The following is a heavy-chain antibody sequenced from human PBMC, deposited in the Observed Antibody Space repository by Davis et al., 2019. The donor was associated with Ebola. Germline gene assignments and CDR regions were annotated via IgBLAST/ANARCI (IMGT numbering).Heavy chain of an antibody. CDR2: IYPGDSDT. CDR3: ARQKLTMVRGVIKTIKWFDP. J-gene: IGHJ5*02. V-gene: IGHV5-51*01. CDR1: GYSFTSYW. Sequence: QVSCKGSGYSFTSYWIVWVRQMPGQGLEWMGIIYPGDSDTRYSPSFQGQVTISADKSISTAYLQWSSLKASDTAMYYCARQKLTMVRGVIKTIKWFDPWGQGTLVTVSS. D-gene: IGHD3-10*01.